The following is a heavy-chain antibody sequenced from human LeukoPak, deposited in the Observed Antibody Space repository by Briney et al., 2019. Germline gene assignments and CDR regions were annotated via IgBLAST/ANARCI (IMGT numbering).Heavy chain of an antibody. V-gene: IGHV4-59*08. CDR1: GGSFSNYY. D-gene: IGHD5-18*01. J-gene: IGHJ5*02. CDR3: ARHPTALVSYGFDP. CDR2: IYYSGST. Sequence: SETLSLTCTVSGGSFSNYYWSWIRQLPGKGLEWIGYIYYSGSTNYNPSLKSRVTISMDTSKNQFFLNLSSVTAADTAVYYCARHPTALVSYGFDPWGQGTLVTVSS.